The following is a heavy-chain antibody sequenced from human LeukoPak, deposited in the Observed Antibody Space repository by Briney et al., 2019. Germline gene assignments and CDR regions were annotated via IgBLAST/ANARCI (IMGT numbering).Heavy chain of an antibody. CDR2: IYYSGST. CDR3: ARGGGYASGNYRFVDY. D-gene: IGHD3-10*01. J-gene: IGHJ4*02. Sequence: SETLSLTCTVSGDSISSSSSYWGWIRQPPGEGLEWIGSIYYSGSTYYNTSLKSRVTMSVDTSRNQFSLKPTSVTAADTAVYYCARGGGYASGNYRFVDYWGQGTLVTVSS. CDR1: GDSISSSSSY. V-gene: IGHV4-39*07.